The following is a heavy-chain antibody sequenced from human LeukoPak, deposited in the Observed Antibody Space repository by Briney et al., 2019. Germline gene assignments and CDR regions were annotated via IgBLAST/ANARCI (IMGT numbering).Heavy chain of an antibody. D-gene: IGHD6-13*01. V-gene: IGHV3-49*04. J-gene: IGHJ3*02. CDR2: IRSKAYGGTT. CDR1: GFTFGDYA. Sequence: GGSLRLSCTASGFTFGDYAMSWVRQAPGKGLEWVGFIRSKAYGGTTEYAASVKGRFTISRDDSKSIAYLQMNSLKTEDTAVYYCTRDRKGSSSWYFEDAFDIWGQGTMVTVSS. CDR3: TRDRKGSSSWYFEDAFDI.